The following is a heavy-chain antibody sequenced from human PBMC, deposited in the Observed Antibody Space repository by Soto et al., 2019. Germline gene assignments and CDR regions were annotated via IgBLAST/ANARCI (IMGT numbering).Heavy chain of an antibody. CDR3: AREGLDVFRYFDY. CDR1: GGTFSGYA. J-gene: IGHJ4*02. CDR2: IIPIFGTA. Sequence: SVKVSCKSSGGTFSGYAISWVRQAPGQGLEWMGGIIPIFGTANYAQKFQGRVTITADKSTSTAYMELSSLRSEDTAVYYCAREGLDVFRYFDYWGKGTLVTVSS. D-gene: IGHD1-1*01. V-gene: IGHV1-69*06.